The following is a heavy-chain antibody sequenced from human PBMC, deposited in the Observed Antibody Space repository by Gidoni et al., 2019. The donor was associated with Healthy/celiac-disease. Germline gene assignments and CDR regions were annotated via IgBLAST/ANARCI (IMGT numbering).Heavy chain of an antibody. CDR2: ISAYNGNT. J-gene: IGHJ4*02. V-gene: IGHV1-18*01. CDR3: ARWAPLMVYAIVGVYYFDY. D-gene: IGHD2-8*01. Sequence: MGWISAYNGNTNYAQKLQGRVTMTTDTSTSTAYMELRSLRSDDTAVYYCARWAPLMVYAIVGVYYFDYWGQGTLVTVSS.